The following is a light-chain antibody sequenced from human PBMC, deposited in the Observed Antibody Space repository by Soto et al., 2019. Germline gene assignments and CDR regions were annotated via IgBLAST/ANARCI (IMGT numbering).Light chain of an antibody. CDR3: SSYASSRAYV. CDR2: EVS. Sequence: SALTQPASVSGSPGQSITISCTGTSSDVGGYNYVSWYQQHSGKAPKLMIHEVSNRPSGVSNRFSGSKSGNTASLTISGLQAEDEADYYCSSYASSRAYVFGIGTKVTVL. CDR1: SSDVGGYNY. V-gene: IGLV2-14*01. J-gene: IGLJ1*01.